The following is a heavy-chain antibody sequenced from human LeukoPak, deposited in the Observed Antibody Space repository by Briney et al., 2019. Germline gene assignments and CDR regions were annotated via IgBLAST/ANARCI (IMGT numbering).Heavy chain of an antibody. CDR3: ARDGTYGSGSYYPFDY. Sequence: SETLSLTCAVSGYSISSGYYWGWIRQPPGKGLEWIGSIYHSGSTYYNPSLKSRVTISVDTPKNQFSLKLSSVTAADTAVYYCARDGTYGSGSYYPFDYWGQGTLVTVSS. J-gene: IGHJ4*02. CDR2: IYHSGST. CDR1: GYSISSGYY. D-gene: IGHD3-10*01. V-gene: IGHV4-38-2*02.